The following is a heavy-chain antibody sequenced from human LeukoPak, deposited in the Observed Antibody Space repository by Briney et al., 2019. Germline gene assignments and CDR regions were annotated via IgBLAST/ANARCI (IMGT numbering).Heavy chain of an antibody. CDR1: GFTFSSYG. CDR2: IRFDGSNK. CDR3: VKGVTIFGVVIRGYMDV. Sequence: GGSLRLSCAASGFTFSSYGMHWVRQAPDKGLEWVAFIRFDGSNKYYADSVKGRFTISRDNSKNTLYLQMNSLRAEDTALYYCVKGVTIFGVVIRGYMDVWGKGTTVTVSS. J-gene: IGHJ6*04. V-gene: IGHV3-30*02. D-gene: IGHD3-3*01.